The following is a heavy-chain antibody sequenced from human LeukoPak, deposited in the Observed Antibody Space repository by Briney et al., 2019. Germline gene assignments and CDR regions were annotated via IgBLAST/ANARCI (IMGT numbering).Heavy chain of an antibody. CDR3: ARGVDYYGSDNSPSESGNYYYGMDV. D-gene: IGHD3-10*01. CDR2: ISYDGSNK. CDR1: GFTFSSYA. Sequence: GGSLRLSCAASGFTFSSYAMHWVRQAPGKGLEWVAVISYDGSNKYYADSVEGRFTISRDNSKNTLYLQMNSLRAEDTAVYYCARGVDYYGSDNSPSESGNYYYGMDVWGQGTTVTVSS. V-gene: IGHV3-30-3*01. J-gene: IGHJ6*02.